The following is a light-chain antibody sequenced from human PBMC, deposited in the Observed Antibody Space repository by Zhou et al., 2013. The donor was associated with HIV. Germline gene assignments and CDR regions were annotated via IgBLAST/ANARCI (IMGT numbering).Light chain of an antibody. CDR3: QQYSAYSWT. V-gene: IGKV1-5*03. J-gene: IGKJ1*01. CDR1: QSLTSW. Sequence: DIQMTQSLSTLSASVGDRVIITCRASQSLTSWLAWYQQKPGKAPKLLIYKASTLESGVPSRFSGSGSETEFTLTISSLQPDDFATYYCQQYSAYSWTFGQGTSVELK. CDR2: KAS.